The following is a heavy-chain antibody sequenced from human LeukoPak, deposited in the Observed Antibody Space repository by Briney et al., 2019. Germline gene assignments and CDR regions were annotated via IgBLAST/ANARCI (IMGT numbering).Heavy chain of an antibody. CDR3: AKERDTAMVTIDY. V-gene: IGHV3-30*02. D-gene: IGHD5-18*01. CDR1: GFTFSSYG. Sequence: PGGSLRLSCVGSGFTFSSYGMHWVRQAAGKGLEWVAFIRYDGSNKYYADSVKGRFTISRDNSKNTLYLQMNSLRAEDTAVYYCAKERDTAMVTIDYWGQGTLVTVSS. CDR2: IRYDGSNK. J-gene: IGHJ4*02.